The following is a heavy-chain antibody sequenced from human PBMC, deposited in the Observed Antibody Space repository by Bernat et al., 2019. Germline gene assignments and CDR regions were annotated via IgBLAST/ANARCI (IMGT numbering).Heavy chain of an antibody. CDR3: AKDQKWFGELWLYYSDY. Sequence: EVQLLESGGGLVQPGGSLRLSCAASGFTFSSYAMSWVRQAPGNGLDWVSAISGSGGSTYYEDSVKGRFTISRDNSKNTLYLQMNSLRAEDTAVYYFAKDQKWFGELWLYYSDYRGQGTLVTVSS. V-gene: IGHV3-23*01. D-gene: IGHD3-10*01. CDR2: ISGSGGST. J-gene: IGHJ4*02. CDR1: GFTFSSYA.